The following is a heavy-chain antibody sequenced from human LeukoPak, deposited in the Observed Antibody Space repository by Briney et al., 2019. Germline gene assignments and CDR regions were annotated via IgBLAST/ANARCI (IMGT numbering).Heavy chain of an antibody. CDR1: GDSVSSNSAA. J-gene: IGHJ6*03. D-gene: IGHD2-2*02. Sequence: SQTLSLTCAISGDSVSSNSAAWNWIRHSPSRGLEWLGRTYYRSKWYNDYAVSVKSRITINPDTSKNQFSLQLNSVTPEDTAVYYCAKTQLLGYCSSTSCYSDYYYYMDVWGKGTTVTVS. CDR2: TYYRSKWYN. V-gene: IGHV6-1*01. CDR3: AKTQLLGYCSSTSCYSDYYYYMDV.